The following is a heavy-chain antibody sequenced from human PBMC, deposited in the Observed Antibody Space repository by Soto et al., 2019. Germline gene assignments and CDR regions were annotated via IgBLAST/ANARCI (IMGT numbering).Heavy chain of an antibody. V-gene: IGHV2-5*02. CDR2: IYWDDDK. Sequence: SGPTLVNPTQTLTLTCTFSGLSLSNTGVGVGWIRQPPGKALEWLALIYWDDDKRYSPSLKSRLTITKDTSKNQVVLTMTNMDPVDTATYYCVQSRCGGDCLQSYSSHSYYGLDVWGQGTTVTVSS. CDR1: GLSLSNTGVG. J-gene: IGHJ6*02. CDR3: VQSRCGGDCLQSYSSHSYYGLDV. D-gene: IGHD2-21*02.